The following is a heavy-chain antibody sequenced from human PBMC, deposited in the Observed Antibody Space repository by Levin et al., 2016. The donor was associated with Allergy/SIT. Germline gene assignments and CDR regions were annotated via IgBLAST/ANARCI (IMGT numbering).Heavy chain of an antibody. V-gene: IGHV4-31*02. CDR3: ARTGVIFGVVSNFDY. D-gene: IGHD3-3*01. Sequence: PGKGLEWIGYTYYSGSTYYNPALKSRVTISVDTSKNQFSLKLSSVTAADTAVYYCARTGVIFGVVSNFDYWGQGTLVTVSS. J-gene: IGHJ4*02. CDR2: TYYSGST.